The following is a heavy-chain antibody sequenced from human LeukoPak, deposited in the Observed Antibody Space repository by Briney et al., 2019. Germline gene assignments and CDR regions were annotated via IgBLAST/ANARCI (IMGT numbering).Heavy chain of an antibody. D-gene: IGHD4-17*01. CDR2: IYTSGST. Sequence: SETLSLTCTVSGGSISSYYWSWIRQPPGKGLEWIGYIYTSGSTNYNPSLKSRVTISVDTSKNQFPLKLSSVTAADTAVYYCARQRETTDPGAFDIWGQGIMVTVSS. V-gene: IGHV4-4*09. CDR1: GGSISSYY. J-gene: IGHJ3*02. CDR3: ARQRETTDPGAFDI.